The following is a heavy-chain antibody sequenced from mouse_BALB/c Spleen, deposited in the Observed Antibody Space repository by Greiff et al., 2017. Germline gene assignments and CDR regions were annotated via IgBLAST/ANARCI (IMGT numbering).Heavy chain of an antibody. CDR1: GFSLTSYG. J-gene: IGHJ2*01. CDR2: IWSGGST. V-gene: IGHV2-2*02. Sequence: QVQLQQSGPGLVQPSQSLSITCTVSGFSLTSYGVHWVRQSPGKGLEWLGVIWSGGSTDYNAAFISRLSISKDNSKSQVFFKMNSLQANDTAIYYCARNYYYGSRRYFDYWGQGTTLTVSS. CDR3: ARNYYYGSRRYFDY. D-gene: IGHD1-1*01.